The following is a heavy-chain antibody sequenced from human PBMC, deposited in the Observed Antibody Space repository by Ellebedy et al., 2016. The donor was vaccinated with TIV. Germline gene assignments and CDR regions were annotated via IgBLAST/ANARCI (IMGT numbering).Heavy chain of an antibody. CDR1: GFTFSNYG. J-gene: IGHJ4*02. CDR2: ISYDGSNK. D-gene: IGHD3-22*01. V-gene: IGHV3-30*18. CDR3: AKVADYYHDSSGFPDN. Sequence: PGGSLRLSCAASGFTFSNYGMHWVRQAPGKGLEWESVISYDGSNKYYADSVKGRFTISRANSKNTLYVQMNSLRADDTAVYYCAKVADYYHDSSGFPDNWGQGTLVTVSS.